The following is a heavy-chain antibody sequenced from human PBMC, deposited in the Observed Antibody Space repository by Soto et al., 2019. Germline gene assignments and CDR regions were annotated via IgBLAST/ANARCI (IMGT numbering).Heavy chain of an antibody. Sequence: ASVKVSCKASGYTFTGYYMHWVRQAPGQGLEWMGWINPNSGGTNYAQKFQGWVTMTRDTSISTACMELSRLRSDDTAVYYCARDNSSGWDYYYYGMDVWGQGTTVTVSS. CDR3: ARDNSSGWDYYYYGMDV. D-gene: IGHD6-19*01. CDR1: GYTFTGYY. V-gene: IGHV1-2*04. CDR2: INPNSGGT. J-gene: IGHJ6*02.